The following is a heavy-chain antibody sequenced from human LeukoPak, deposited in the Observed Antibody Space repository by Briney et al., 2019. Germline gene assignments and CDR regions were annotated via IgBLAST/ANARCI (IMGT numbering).Heavy chain of an antibody. CDR2: IIPIFGAP. CDR1: GGTFSTNG. Sequence: SVKVSCKASGGTFSTNGMSWVRQAPGQGVEWVGRIIPIFGAPKKAQKFQGTVTITTDTSTSTAYTELSSLTPEDTAVYYCARSSGSHYYFDYWGQGTLVTVSS. J-gene: IGHJ4*02. V-gene: IGHV1-69*05. CDR3: ARSSGSHYYFDY. D-gene: IGHD1-26*01.